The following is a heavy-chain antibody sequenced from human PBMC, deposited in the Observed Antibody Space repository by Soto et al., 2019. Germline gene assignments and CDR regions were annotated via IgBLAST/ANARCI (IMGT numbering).Heavy chain of an antibody. V-gene: IGHV4-34*01. Sequence: QVQLQQWGAGLLKPSETLSLTCAVYGGSFSGYYWSWIRQPPGKGLEWIGEINHSGSTNYNPSLKRRVTISVDTSKNQFSLKLSSVTAADTAVYYCARGGIYDSSGFDYWGQGTLVTVSS. J-gene: IGHJ4*02. CDR1: GGSFSGYY. CDR2: INHSGST. CDR3: ARGGIYDSSGFDY. D-gene: IGHD3-22*01.